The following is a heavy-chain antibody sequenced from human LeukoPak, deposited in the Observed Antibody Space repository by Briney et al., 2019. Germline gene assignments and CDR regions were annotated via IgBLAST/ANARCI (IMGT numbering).Heavy chain of an antibody. V-gene: IGHV3-21*01. CDR2: ISSSSSYI. J-gene: IGHJ3*02. CDR3: ARDSYYDSSGYLDAFDI. Sequence: PGGSLRLSCAASGFTFSSYSMNWVRQAPGKGLEWVSSISSSSSYIYYADSVKGRFTISRDNAKNSLYLQMNSLRAEDTAVYYCARDSYYDSSGYLDAFDIWGQGTMVTVSS. CDR1: GFTFSSYS. D-gene: IGHD3-22*01.